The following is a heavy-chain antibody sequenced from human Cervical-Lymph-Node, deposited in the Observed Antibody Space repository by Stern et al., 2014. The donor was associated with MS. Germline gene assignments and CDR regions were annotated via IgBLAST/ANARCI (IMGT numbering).Heavy chain of an antibody. D-gene: IGHD2-15*01. V-gene: IGHV1-46*01. CDR3: ARDSGGSCLDV. CDR2: INPSGAST. Sequence: VQLVESGAEVKKPGDSVTVSCKASGYTITRYYNNWVRQAPGQGLEWMRIINPSGASTSYSQKFQGRVTMTRDTSTSTVYMELSSLRSEDTAVYYCARDSGGSCLDVWGQGTTVTVSS. J-gene: IGHJ6*02. CDR1: GYTITRYY.